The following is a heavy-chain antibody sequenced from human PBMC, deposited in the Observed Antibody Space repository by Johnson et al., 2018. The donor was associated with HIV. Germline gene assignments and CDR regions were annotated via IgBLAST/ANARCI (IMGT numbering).Heavy chain of an antibody. V-gene: IGHV3-30*14. Sequence: VQLVESGGGVVQPGRSLRLSCAASGFTFSSYAMHWVRQAPGKGLEWVAVISYDGSNKYYADSVKGRFTISRDNSKNTLYLQMNSLRAEDTAVYYCARAYYDSGGYYPHAFHVWGQGTMVTVSS. CDR1: GFTFSSYA. J-gene: IGHJ3*01. CDR3: ARAYYDSGGYYPHAFHV. D-gene: IGHD3-22*01. CDR2: ISYDGSNK.